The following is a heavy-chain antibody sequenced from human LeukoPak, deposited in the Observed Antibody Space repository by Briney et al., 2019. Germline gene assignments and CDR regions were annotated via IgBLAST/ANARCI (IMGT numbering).Heavy chain of an antibody. CDR3: ARVGSYYDFWSGDYYYYYMDV. D-gene: IGHD3-3*01. CDR2: IYSDNT. Sequence: PGGSLRLSCTVSGFTVSSNSMSWVRQAPGKGLEWVSFIYSDNTHYSDSVKGRFTISRDNAKNSLYLQMNSLRAEDTAVYYCARVGSYYDFWSGDYYYYYMDVWGKGTTVTVSS. J-gene: IGHJ6*03. V-gene: IGHV3-53*01. CDR1: GFTVSSNS.